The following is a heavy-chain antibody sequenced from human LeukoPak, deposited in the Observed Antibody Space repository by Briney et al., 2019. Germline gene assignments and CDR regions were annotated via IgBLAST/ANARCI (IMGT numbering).Heavy chain of an antibody. J-gene: IGHJ4*02. V-gene: IGHV4-38-2*02. CDR1: GYSISSGYY. Sequence: SETLSLICTVSGYSISSGYYWGWIRQPPGKGLEWIGSIYHSGSTYYNPSLKSRVTISVDTSKNQFSLKLSSVTAADTAVYYCARTLVGATTNWGQGTLVTVSS. D-gene: IGHD1-26*01. CDR2: IYHSGST. CDR3: ARTLVGATTN.